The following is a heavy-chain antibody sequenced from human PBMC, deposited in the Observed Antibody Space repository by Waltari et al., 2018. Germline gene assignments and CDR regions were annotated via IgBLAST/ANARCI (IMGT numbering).Heavy chain of an antibody. D-gene: IGHD3-10*01. J-gene: IGHJ4*02. CDR1: GGSISSYY. CDR3: ASTYYYGWGSYWDFDY. V-gene: IGHV4-4*07. CDR2: IYTSGST. Sequence: QVQLQQSGPGLVKPSETLSLTCTVSGGSISSYYWSWIRQPAGKGLEWIGRIYTSGSTNYNPSLKSRVTMSVDTSKNQFSLKLSSVTAADTAVYYCASTYYYGWGSYWDFDYWGQGTLVTVSS.